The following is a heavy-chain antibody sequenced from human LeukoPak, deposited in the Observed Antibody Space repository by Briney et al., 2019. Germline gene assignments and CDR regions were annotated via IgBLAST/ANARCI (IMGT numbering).Heavy chain of an antibody. D-gene: IGHD3-16*01. J-gene: IGHJ6*02. V-gene: IGHV1-69*13. CDR1: GYTFTSYG. Sequence: GASVKVSCKASGYTFTSYGISWVRQAPGQGLEWMGGIIPIFGTANYAQKFQGRVTITADESTSTAYMELSSLRSEDTAVYYCARAINPLSLGYWYYYGMDVWGQGTTVTVSS. CDR2: IIPIFGTA. CDR3: ARAINPLSLGYWYYYGMDV.